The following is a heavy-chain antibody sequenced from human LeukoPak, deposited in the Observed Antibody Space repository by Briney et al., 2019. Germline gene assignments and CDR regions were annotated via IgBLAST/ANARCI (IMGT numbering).Heavy chain of an antibody. Sequence: GGSLRLSCAASGFTFSSYAMHWVRQAPGKGLEWVAVISYDGSNKYYADSVKGRFTISRDNSKNTLYLQMDSLRAEDTAIYYCASHDSSGYYLYRYFTYWGQGSQVTVSS. CDR1: GFTFSSYA. V-gene: IGHV3-30*04. CDR2: ISYDGSNK. J-gene: IGHJ4*02. CDR3: ASHDSSGYYLYRYFTY. D-gene: IGHD3-22*01.